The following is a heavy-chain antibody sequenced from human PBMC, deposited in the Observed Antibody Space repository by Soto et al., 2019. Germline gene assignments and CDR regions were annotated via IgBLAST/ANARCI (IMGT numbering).Heavy chain of an antibody. CDR2: IWYDGSNK. CDR1: GFTFSSYG. Sequence: QVQLVESGGGVVQPGRSLRLSCAASGFTFSSYGMHWVRQAPGKGLEWVAVIWYDGSNKYYADSVKGRFTISRDNSKNTPYLKMNSLRAEDTAVYYCARDNSSSWYGQTNWFDPWGQGTLVTVSS. V-gene: IGHV3-33*01. CDR3: ARDNSSSWYGQTNWFDP. J-gene: IGHJ5*02. D-gene: IGHD6-13*01.